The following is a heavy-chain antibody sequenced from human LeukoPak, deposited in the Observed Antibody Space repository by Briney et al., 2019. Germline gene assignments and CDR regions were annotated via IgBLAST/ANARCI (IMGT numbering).Heavy chain of an antibody. CDR2: ISYDGSNK. CDR3: ARDQVAGTGGYFVY. V-gene: IGHV3-30-3*01. J-gene: IGHJ4*02. CDR1: GFTFSSYA. D-gene: IGHD6-19*01. Sequence: GRSLRLSCAASGFTFSSYAMHWVRQAPGKGLEWVADISYDGSNKYYADSVKGRFTISRDNSKNTLYLQMNSLRAEDTAVYYCARDQVAGTGGYFVYWGEGALVTVSS.